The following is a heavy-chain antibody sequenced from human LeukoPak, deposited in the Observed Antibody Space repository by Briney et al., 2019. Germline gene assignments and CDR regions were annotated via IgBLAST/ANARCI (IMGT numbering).Heavy chain of an antibody. CDR1: GFTSSSYA. CDR2: ISGSGGST. J-gene: IGHJ3*02. D-gene: IGHD6-19*01. V-gene: IGHV3-23*01. Sequence: GGSLRLSCAASGFTSSSYAMSWVRQAPGKGLEWVSGISGSGGSTYYADSVKGRFTISRDNSKNTLYLQMSSLRAEDTAVYYCAKDLRYSSGWDAFDIWGQGTMATVSS. CDR3: AKDLRYSSGWDAFDI.